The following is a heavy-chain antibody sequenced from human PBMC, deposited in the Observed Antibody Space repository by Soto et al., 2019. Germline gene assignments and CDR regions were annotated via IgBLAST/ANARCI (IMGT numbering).Heavy chain of an antibody. CDR2: ISWGSGGI. Sequence: EVQLVESGGGLVQPGRSLRLSCAASGFTFDDHAMHWVRQAPGKGLEWVSGISWGSGGIAYADSVKGGFTISRDNAKNALYLQMNSLRPEDTALYYCANDIGSAAADTYYYYGLDVWGQGTTVTVSS. CDR1: GFTFDDHA. J-gene: IGHJ6*02. D-gene: IGHD6-13*01. CDR3: ANDIGSAAADTYYYYGLDV. V-gene: IGHV3-9*01.